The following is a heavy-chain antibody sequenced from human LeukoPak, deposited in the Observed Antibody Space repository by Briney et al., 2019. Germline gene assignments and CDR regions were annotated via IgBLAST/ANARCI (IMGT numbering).Heavy chain of an antibody. D-gene: IGHD2-2*01. CDR1: GSTFSSYA. V-gene: IGHV3-64*01. CDR2: ISSNGGST. J-gene: IGHJ4*02. CDR3: ARVLNPIVVVPAAFDY. Sequence: GGSLRPSCAASGSTFSSYAMHWVRQAPGKGLEYVSAISSNGGSTYYANSVKGRFTISRDNSKNTLYLQMGSLRAEDMAVYYCARVLNPIVVVPAAFDYWGQGTLVTVSS.